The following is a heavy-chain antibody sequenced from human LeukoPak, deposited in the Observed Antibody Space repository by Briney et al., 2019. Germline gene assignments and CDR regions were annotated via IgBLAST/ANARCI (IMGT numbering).Heavy chain of an antibody. D-gene: IGHD6-13*01. Sequence: SETLSLTCTVSGGSISSGSYYWSWIRQPAGKGLEWVGRIYTSGSTNYNPSLKSRVTISVDTSKNQFSLKLSSVTAADTAVYYCAGVKGSSWESGAFDIWGQGTMVTVSS. CDR2: IYTSGST. J-gene: IGHJ3*02. CDR3: AGVKGSSWESGAFDI. CDR1: GGSISSGSYY. V-gene: IGHV4-61*02.